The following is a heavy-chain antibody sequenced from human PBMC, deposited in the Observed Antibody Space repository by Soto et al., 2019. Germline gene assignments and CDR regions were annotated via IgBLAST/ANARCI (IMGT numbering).Heavy chain of an antibody. CDR3: ARGMSTPGVDF. Sequence: EVHLVESGGGLVQPGGSLRLSCAASGFTFSNYWMNWVRQAPGKGLEWVANINEDGTGKSYVDSVKGRFTISRDNAKNSLYLQMNSLRAEDTAVYFFARGMSTPGVDFWGQGTLVTVSS. CDR2: INEDGTGK. J-gene: IGHJ4*02. V-gene: IGHV3-7*03. CDR1: GFTFSNYW. D-gene: IGHD2-15*01.